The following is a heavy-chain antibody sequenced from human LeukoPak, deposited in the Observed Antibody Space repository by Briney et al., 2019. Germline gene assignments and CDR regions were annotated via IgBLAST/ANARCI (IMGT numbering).Heavy chain of an antibody. CDR1: RASMSNFF. J-gene: IGHJ1*01. CDR2: VHHSGAT. V-gene: IGHV4-59*01. D-gene: IGHD6-13*01. CDR3: AASGSSWWEGYFHD. Sequence: NLSETLSLTCTLSRASMSNFFWCWIRHTPGKGLAWIGHVHHSGATKNNPSLTSRTSLSMDMSKNQGSLILTSVTAADTAMYYCAASGSSWWEGYFHDWGQGTLVSVSS.